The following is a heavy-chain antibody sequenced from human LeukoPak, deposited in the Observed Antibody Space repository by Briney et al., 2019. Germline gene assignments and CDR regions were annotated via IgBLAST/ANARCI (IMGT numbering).Heavy chain of an antibody. V-gene: IGHV1-69*05. CDR1: GGTFSSYA. CDR2: IIPIFGTA. J-gene: IGHJ4*02. D-gene: IGHD4-17*01. CDR3: ARDGARSNYGDYVGDY. Sequence: GASVKVSCKASGGTFSSYAISWVRQAPGQGLEWMGGIIPIFGTANYARKFQGRATIITDESTSTAYMELSSLRSEDTAVYCCARDGARSNYGDYVGDYWGQGTLVTVSS.